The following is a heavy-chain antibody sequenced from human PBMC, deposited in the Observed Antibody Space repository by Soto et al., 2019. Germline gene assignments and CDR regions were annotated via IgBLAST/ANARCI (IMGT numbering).Heavy chain of an antibody. J-gene: IGHJ4*02. D-gene: IGHD3-9*01. V-gene: IGHV3-21*01. Sequence: GGSLRLSCAASGFTFSSYSMNWVRQAPGKGLEWVSSISSSSSYIYYADSVKGRFTISRDNAKNSLYLQMNSLRAEDTAVYYCARDKYYDILTGYYMAPSFDYWGQGTLVTVS. CDR2: ISSSSSYI. CDR1: GFTFSSYS. CDR3: ARDKYYDILTGYYMAPSFDY.